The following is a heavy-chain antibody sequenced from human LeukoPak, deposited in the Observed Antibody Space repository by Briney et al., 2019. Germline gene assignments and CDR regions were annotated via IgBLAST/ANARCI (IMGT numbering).Heavy chain of an antibody. V-gene: IGHV3-23*01. D-gene: IGHD3-16*01. Sequence: GGSLRLSCAASGSTFSSYAMSWVRQAPGKGLEWVSAISGSGGSTYYADSVKGRFTIPRDNSKNTLYLQMNSLRAEDTAVYYCARFRGDLDFDYWGQGTLVTVSS. CDR2: ISGSGGST. CDR1: GSTFSSYA. J-gene: IGHJ4*02. CDR3: ARFRGDLDFDY.